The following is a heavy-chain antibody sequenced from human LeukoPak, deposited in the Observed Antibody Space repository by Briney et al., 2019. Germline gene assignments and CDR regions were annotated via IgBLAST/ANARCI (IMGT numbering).Heavy chain of an antibody. J-gene: IGHJ4*02. Sequence: PSETLSLTCAVYGGSFSGYYWSWIRQPPGKGLEWIGEINHSGSTNYNPSLKSRVTISVDTSKNQFSLKLSSVTAADTAVYYCARARPGYSSGWTFDYWGQGTLVTVSS. CDR1: GGSFSGYY. D-gene: IGHD6-19*01. V-gene: IGHV4-34*01. CDR3: ARARPGYSSGWTFDY. CDR2: INHSGST.